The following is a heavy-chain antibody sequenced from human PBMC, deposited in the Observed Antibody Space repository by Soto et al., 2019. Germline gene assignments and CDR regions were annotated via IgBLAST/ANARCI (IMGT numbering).Heavy chain of an antibody. V-gene: IGHV1-46*01. CDR2: LNPSGTGA. Sequence: GASVKVSCKASGYSFTSYYMHWVRQAPGQGLEWMGVLNPSGTGATYAQNFQGRVTMTRDTSTSTVYMELSSLRSEDTAIYYCASEFTHYYGMDVWGQGTTVTGSS. J-gene: IGHJ6*02. CDR3: ASEFTHYYGMDV. CDR1: GYSFTSYY.